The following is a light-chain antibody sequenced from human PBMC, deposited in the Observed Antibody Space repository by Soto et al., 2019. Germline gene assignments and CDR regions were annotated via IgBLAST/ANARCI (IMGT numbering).Light chain of an antibody. J-gene: IGLJ1*01. V-gene: IGLV2-14*01. CDR2: EIS. CDR3: SSYTSSSTLV. Sequence: QSVLTQPASVSGPPGQSVTISCTGTTSDVGGYHYVSWYQHHPGKAPKLMIYEISTRPSGVSDRFSGSKSGNTASLTISGLQAEDEADYYCSSYTSSSTLVFGTGTKVTVL. CDR1: TSDVGGYHY.